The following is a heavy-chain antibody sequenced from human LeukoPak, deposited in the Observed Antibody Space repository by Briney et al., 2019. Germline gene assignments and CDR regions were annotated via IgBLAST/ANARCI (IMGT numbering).Heavy chain of an antibody. CDR3: ARNPTVTGAFDI. D-gene: IGHD4-17*01. CDR1: GFSLSTSGMR. V-gene: IGHV2-70*04. J-gene: IGHJ3*02. CDR2: IDWDDDK. Sequence: ESGSTLVNPTQTLTLTCTFSGFSLSTSGMRVSWIRQPPGKALEWLARIDWDDDKFYSTSLKTRLTISKDTSKNQVVLTMTNMDPVDTATYYCARNPTVTGAFDIWGQGTMVTVSS.